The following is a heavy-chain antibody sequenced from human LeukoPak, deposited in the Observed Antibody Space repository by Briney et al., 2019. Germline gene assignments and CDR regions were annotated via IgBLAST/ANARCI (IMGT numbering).Heavy chain of an antibody. V-gene: IGHV1-24*01. D-gene: IGHD3-10*01. J-gene: IGHJ3*02. Sequence: ASVKVSCKVSGYTLTELSMHWMRQAPGKGLEWMGGFDPEDGETIYAQKFQGRVTMTEDTSTDTAYMELSSLRSEDTAVYYCATARITMVRGVIISDAFDIWGQGTMVTVSS. CDR1: GYTLTELS. CDR2: FDPEDGET. CDR3: ATARITMVRGVIISDAFDI.